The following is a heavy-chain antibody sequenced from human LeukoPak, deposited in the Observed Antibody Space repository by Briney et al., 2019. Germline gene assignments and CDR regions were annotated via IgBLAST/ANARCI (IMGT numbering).Heavy chain of an antibody. CDR1: GGSISGSSYY. J-gene: IGHJ4*02. D-gene: IGHD5-24*01. CDR2: IYYSGST. CDR3: AVRDGYNLDY. V-gene: IGHV4-39*07. Sequence: TSETLSLTCTVSGGSISGSSYYWGWIRQPPGKGLEWIGSIYYSGSTYYNPSLKSRVTISVDTSKNQFSLKLSSVTAADTAVYYCAVRDGYNLDYWGQGTLVTVSS.